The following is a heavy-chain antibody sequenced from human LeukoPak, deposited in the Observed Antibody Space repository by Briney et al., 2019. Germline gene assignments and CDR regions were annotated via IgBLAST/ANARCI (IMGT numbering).Heavy chain of an antibody. J-gene: IGHJ4*02. D-gene: IGHD3-9*01. CDR1: GYTFTSYG. CDR2: ISAYNGNT. V-gene: IGHV1-18*01. Sequence: ASVKVSCKASGYTFTSYGIRWVRQAPGQGLEWMGWISAYNGNTNYAQKLQGRVTMTTDTSTSTAYMELRSLRSDDTAVYYCARDARRYYDILTPENYFDYWGQGTLVTVSS. CDR3: ARDARRYYDILTPENYFDY.